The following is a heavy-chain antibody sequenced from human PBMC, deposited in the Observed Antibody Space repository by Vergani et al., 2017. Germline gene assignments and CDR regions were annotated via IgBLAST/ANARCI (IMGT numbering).Heavy chain of an antibody. CDR3: ARDQPRGSGSFPQDAFDI. V-gene: IGHV4-34*01. CDR2: INHSGST. Sequence: QVQLQQWGAGLLKPSETLSLTCAVYGGSFSGYYWSWIREPPGKGLEWIGEINHSGSTNYNPSLKSRVTISVDTSKNQFSLKLSSVTAADTAVYYCARDQPRGSGSFPQDAFDIWGQGTMVTVSS. CDR1: GGSFSGYY. D-gene: IGHD1-26*01. J-gene: IGHJ3*02.